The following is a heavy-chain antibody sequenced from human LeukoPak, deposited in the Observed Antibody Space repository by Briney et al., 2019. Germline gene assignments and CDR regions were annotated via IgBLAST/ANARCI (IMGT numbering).Heavy chain of an antibody. D-gene: IGHD6-13*01. Sequence: GRSLRLSCAASGFTFSSYAMHWVRQAPGKGLEWVAVISYDGSNKYYADSVKGRFTISRDNSKNTLYLQMNSLRAEDTAVYYCAKDQATAGMTLDNWGQGTLVTVSS. V-gene: IGHV3-30-3*01. J-gene: IGHJ4*02. CDR1: GFTFSSYA. CDR3: AKDQATAGMTLDN. CDR2: ISYDGSNK.